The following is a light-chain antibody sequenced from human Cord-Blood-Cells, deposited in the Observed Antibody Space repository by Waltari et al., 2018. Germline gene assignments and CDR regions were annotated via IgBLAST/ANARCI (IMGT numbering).Light chain of an antibody. CDR1: SSDVWSYNL. J-gene: IGLJ3*02. Sequence: QSALTQPASVSGSPGQSITISCTGTSSDVWSYNLVSWYQQHPGKAPKLLIYEDSKRPSGVSNRFSGSKSGNTASLTISGLQAEDEADYYCCSYAGSSTWVFGGGTKLTVL. CDR3: CSYAGSSTWV. V-gene: IGLV2-23*01. CDR2: EDS.